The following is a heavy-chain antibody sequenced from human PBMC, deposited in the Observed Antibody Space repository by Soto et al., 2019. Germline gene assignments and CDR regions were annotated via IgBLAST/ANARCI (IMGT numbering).Heavy chain of an antibody. CDR2: INAGNGNT. V-gene: IGHV1-3*01. CDR3: ARDDDILTGYYDY. J-gene: IGHJ4*02. D-gene: IGHD3-9*01. Sequence: GASVKVSCKASGYTFTSYAMHWVRQAPGQRLEWMGWINAGNGNTKYSQKFQGRVTITRDTSASTAYMELSSLRSEDTAAYYCARDDDILTGYYDYWGQGTLVTVSS. CDR1: GYTFTSYA.